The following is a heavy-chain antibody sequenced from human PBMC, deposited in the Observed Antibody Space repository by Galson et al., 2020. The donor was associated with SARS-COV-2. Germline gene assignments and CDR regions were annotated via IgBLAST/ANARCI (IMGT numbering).Heavy chain of an antibody. J-gene: IGHJ6*02. V-gene: IGHV1-18*04. CDR1: GYTFTSYG. Sequence: ASVKVSCKASGYTFTSYGISWVRQAPGQGLEWMGWISAYNGNTNYAQKLQGRVTMTTDTSTSTAYMELRSLSSYDTAVYYFARGEVGGGIVYYYGMDVWGQGTTVTVSS. CDR2: ISAYNGNT. D-gene: IGHD3-16*02. CDR3: ARGEVGGGIVYYYGMDV.